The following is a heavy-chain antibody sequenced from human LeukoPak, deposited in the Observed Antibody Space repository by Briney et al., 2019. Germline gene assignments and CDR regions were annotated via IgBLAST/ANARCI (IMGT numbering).Heavy chain of an antibody. J-gene: IGHJ3*02. CDR2: IYPGDSDT. CDR1: GYSFTSYW. V-gene: IGHV5-51*01. CDR3: ARPYYYGSGSLDAFDI. D-gene: IGHD3-10*01. Sequence: GESLKISCKGSGYSFTSYWIGWVRQMPGKGLEWMGIIYPGDSDTRYSPSFQGQVTISADKSISTAYLQWSSLKASDTAMYYCARPYYYGSGSLDAFDIWGQGTMVTVSS.